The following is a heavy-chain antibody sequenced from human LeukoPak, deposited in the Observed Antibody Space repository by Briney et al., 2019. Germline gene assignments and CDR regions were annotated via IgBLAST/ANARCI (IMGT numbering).Heavy chain of an antibody. CDR2: LYPSGST. Sequence: PSETLSLTCTVSGGSISSYYWSWIRQPPGKGLEWIGLLYPSGSTNYSPSLKSRVTISVDTSRTQFSLKLSSMTAADTAVYYCAGGHYPLEYWGQGTLVTVSS. CDR3: AGGHYPLEY. V-gene: IGHV4-59*01. J-gene: IGHJ4*02. CDR1: GGSISSYY. D-gene: IGHD1-26*01.